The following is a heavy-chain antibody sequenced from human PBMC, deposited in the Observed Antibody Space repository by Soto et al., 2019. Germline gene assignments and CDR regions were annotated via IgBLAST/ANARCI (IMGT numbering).Heavy chain of an antibody. J-gene: IGHJ3*02. CDR1: GGTFSDYY. D-gene: IGHD3-22*01. Sequence: VGSLRLSWAASGGTFSDYYICGSRQAPGKGLEWVSYISSSGHNTNYADSVKGRFTISRDNAKNSVYLQIDSLRAEDTAVYYCARVPGISMRVMTTPEAFDMWGQGPVVTVS. CDR2: ISSSGHNT. CDR3: ARVPGISMRVMTTPEAFDM. V-gene: IGHV3-11*06.